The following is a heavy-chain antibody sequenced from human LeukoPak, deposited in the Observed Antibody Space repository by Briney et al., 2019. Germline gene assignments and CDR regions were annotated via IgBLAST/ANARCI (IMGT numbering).Heavy chain of an antibody. J-gene: IGHJ4*02. Sequence: GSLRLSCAGSGFSFSTYVLSWVRQAPGKGLEWVSSLSHSGGSTYYADSVKGRFTISRDNSKNTLFLHMNSLRVEDTAVYFCAKVGFLTGSFDSGGEGTLVSVS. CDR2: LSHSGGST. CDR1: GFSFSTYV. D-gene: IGHD3-9*01. V-gene: IGHV3-23*01. CDR3: AKVGFLTGSFDS.